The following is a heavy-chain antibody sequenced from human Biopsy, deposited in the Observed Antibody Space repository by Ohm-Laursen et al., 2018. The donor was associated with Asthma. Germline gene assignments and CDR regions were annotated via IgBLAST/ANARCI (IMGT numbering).Heavy chain of an antibody. CDR1: GDAMSTSGSY. V-gene: IGHV4-39*02. D-gene: IGHD6-6*01. CDR3: ARAVSSSSYWYFDL. Sequence: GTLSLTCIVSGDAMSTSGSYWGWIRQSTGKGLEWIGSIYYRGRTYYNPSLESRVTISADTSKNHFSLKAPSVTAADTAVYYCARAVSSSSYWYFDLWGRGDLVTVSS. J-gene: IGHJ2*01. CDR2: IYYRGRT.